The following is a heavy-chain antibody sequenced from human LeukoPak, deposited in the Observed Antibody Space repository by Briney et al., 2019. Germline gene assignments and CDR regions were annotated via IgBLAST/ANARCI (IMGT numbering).Heavy chain of an antibody. Sequence: SETLSLTCTVSGGSISSSSYYWGWIRQPPGKGLEWIGSIYYSGSTYYNPSLKSRVTISVDTSKSQFSLKLSSVTAADTAVYYCASYRDYADAFDIWGQGTMVTVSS. CDR3: ASYRDYADAFDI. J-gene: IGHJ3*02. D-gene: IGHD4-17*01. CDR2: IYYSGST. V-gene: IGHV4-39*01. CDR1: GGSISSSSYY.